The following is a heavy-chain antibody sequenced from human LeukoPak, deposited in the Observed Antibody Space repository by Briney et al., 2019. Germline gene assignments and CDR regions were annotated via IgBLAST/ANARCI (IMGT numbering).Heavy chain of an antibody. CDR1: GYTFTGYY. D-gene: IGHD2-2*01. CDR3: ARQIVVVPDTDAFDI. V-gene: IGHV1-2*04. CDR2: INPNSGGT. Sequence: GASVKVSCKASGYTFTGYYMHWVRQAPGQGLEWMGWINPNSGGTNYAQKFQGWVTMTRDTSISTAYMELSRLRSDDTAVYYCARQIVVVPDTDAFDIWGQGTMVTVSS. J-gene: IGHJ3*02.